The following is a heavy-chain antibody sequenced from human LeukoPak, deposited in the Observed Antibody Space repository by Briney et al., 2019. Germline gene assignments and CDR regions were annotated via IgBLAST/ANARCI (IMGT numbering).Heavy chain of an antibody. J-gene: IGHJ6*03. CDR2: IKQDGSEK. CDR3: ARGGLAARYYYYYMDA. CDR1: GFTFSSYW. D-gene: IGHD3-16*01. Sequence: GGSLRLSCAASGFTFSSYWMSWVRQAPGKGLEWVANIKQDGSEKYYVDSVKGRFIISRDNAKNSLYLQMNSLRAEDTAVYYCARGGLAARYYYYYMDAWGKGTTVTVSS. V-gene: IGHV3-7*01.